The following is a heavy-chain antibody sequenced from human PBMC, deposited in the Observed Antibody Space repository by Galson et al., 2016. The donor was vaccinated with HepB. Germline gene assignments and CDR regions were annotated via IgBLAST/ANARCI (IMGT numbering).Heavy chain of an antibody. CDR1: GLSFSTFGVG. J-gene: IGHJ4*02. CDR3: GHRSESAAAGIFDY. CDR2: IYWDDVK. V-gene: IGHV2-5*02. D-gene: IGHD6-25*01. Sequence: PALVKPTQTLTLTCTFSGLSFSTFGVGVGWIRQPPGKALEWLALIYWDDVKRYSPSLNSRLTVTKDTSKNQVVLTMTNMDPVDTGTYYCGHRSESAAAGIFDYWGQGILVTVTS.